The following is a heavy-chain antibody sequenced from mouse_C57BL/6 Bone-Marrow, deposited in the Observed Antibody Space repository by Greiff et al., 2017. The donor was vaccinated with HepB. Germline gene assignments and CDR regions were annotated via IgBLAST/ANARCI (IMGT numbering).Heavy chain of an antibody. J-gene: IGHJ4*01. CDR2: INPNNGGT. CDR3: ARWGYYEMDY. V-gene: IGHV1-22*01. Sequence: VQLKESGPELVKPGASVKMSCKASGYTFTDYNMHWVKQSHGKSLEWIGYINPNNGGTSYNQKFKGKATLTVNKSSSTAYMELRSLTSEDSAVYYCARWGYYEMDYWGQGTSVTVSS. CDR1: GYTFTDYN.